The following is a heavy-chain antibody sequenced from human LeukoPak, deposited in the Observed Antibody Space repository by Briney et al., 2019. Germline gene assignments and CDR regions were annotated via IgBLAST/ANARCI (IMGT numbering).Heavy chain of an antibody. Sequence: PGGSLRLSCAVSGFTISSNYMNWVRQAPGKGLEWVSVIYSGGSPFYADSVKGRFTIPRDNSKNTLYLQMNSLRPDDTAVYYCTGRTDYWGQGTLVTVSS. CDR2: IYSGGSP. V-gene: IGHV3-53*01. CDR3: TGRTDY. J-gene: IGHJ4*02. CDR1: GFTISSNY. D-gene: IGHD1-14*01.